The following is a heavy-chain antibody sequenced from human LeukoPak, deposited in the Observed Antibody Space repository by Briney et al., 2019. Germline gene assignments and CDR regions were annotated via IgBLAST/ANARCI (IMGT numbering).Heavy chain of an antibody. CDR3: ASSIVVVPAAIEGHWFDH. Sequence: AAVTVSYRTSGYTFTVYYRHWGGRAPGQGGEGRGWINPNSGGTNYAQKFQGRVTMTRDTSISTAYMELSRLRSDNTAVYYCASSIVVVPAAIEGHWFDHWGQGTLVTVSS. CDR1: GYTFTVYY. V-gene: IGHV1-2*02. D-gene: IGHD2-2*01. CDR2: INPNSGGT. J-gene: IGHJ5*02.